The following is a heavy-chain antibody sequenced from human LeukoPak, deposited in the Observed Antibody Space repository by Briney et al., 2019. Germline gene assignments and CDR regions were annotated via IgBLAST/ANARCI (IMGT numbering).Heavy chain of an antibody. CDR2: LSGSGVST. CDR3: ARSPTYGDYYYYYMDV. D-gene: IGHD4-17*01. J-gene: IGHJ6*03. Sequence: GGSLRLSCAASGFTFSSYSMSWVRQAPGKGLQWVSALSGSGVSTYYTDSVRGRFTISRDNSKNTLYLQMNSLRAEDTAVYYCARSPTYGDYYYYYMDVWGKGTTVTVSS. CDR1: GFTFSSYS. V-gene: IGHV3-23*01.